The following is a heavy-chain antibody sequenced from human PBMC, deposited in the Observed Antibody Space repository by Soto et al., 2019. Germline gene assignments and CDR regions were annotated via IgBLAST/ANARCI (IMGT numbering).Heavy chain of an antibody. CDR2: ISYDGTNK. Sequence: GGSLRLSCAASGFTFSSSGMHWVRQAPGKGLEWVSVISYDGTNKYYADSVKGRFTISRDNSKNTLYLQMNSLRAEDTGVYYCAKEFHTWNYFDYWGQGTMVTVSS. CDR3: AKEFHTWNYFDY. V-gene: IGHV3-30*18. J-gene: IGHJ4*02. CDR1: GFTFSSSG. D-gene: IGHD1-20*01.